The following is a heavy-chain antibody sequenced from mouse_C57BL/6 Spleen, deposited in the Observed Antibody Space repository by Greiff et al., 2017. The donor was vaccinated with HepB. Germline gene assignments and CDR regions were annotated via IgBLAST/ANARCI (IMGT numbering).Heavy chain of an antibody. Sequence: QVQLQQSGAELVMPGASVKLSCKASGYTFTSYWMHWVKQRPGQGLEWIGEIDPSDSYTNYNQKFKGKSTLTVDKSSSTAYMQLSSLTSEDSAVYYCARGRYYGSSSSWFAYWGQGTLVTVSA. CDR2: IDPSDSYT. J-gene: IGHJ3*01. D-gene: IGHD1-1*01. V-gene: IGHV1-69*01. CDR1: GYTFTSYW. CDR3: ARGRYYGSSSSWFAY.